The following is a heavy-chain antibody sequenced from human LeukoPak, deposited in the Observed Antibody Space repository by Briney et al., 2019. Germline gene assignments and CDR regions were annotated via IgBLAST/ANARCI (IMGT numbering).Heavy chain of an antibody. J-gene: IGHJ4*02. D-gene: IGHD3-16*01. Sequence: SVKVSCKASGGTFSSYAISWVRQAPGQGLEWMGGIIPIFGTANYAQKFQGRVTITADKSTSTAYMELSSLRSEDTAVYYCAKDRGGLGTDYWGQGTLVTVSS. V-gene: IGHV1-69*06. CDR2: IIPIFGTA. CDR3: AKDRGGLGTDY. CDR1: GGTFSSYA.